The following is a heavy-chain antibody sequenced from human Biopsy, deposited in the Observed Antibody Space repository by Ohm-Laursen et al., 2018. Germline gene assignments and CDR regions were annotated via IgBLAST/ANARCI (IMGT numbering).Heavy chain of an antibody. V-gene: IGHV4-59*01. J-gene: IGHJ5*01. D-gene: IGHD3-3*01. CDR2: IYYSGTT. Sequence: PSETLSLTCTVSGESMGTYYWTWIRQPPGKGLEWIASIYYSGTTNKNPSLKSRVTISVDTSKRQFYLELSSVTAADTAIYYCARVRGGFLEWFDYRGQGTLITVSS. CDR3: ARVRGGFLEWFDY. CDR1: GESMGTYY.